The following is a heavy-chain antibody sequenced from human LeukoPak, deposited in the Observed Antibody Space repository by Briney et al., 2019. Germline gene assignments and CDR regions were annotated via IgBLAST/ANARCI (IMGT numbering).Heavy chain of an antibody. CDR1: GGSISSYY. D-gene: IGHD6-13*01. CDR3: ARGRGSSWYGMGYFDY. CDR2: IYYSGST. Sequence: SETLSLTCTVSGGSISSYYWSWIRQPPGKGLEWIGYIYYSGSTNYNPSLKSRVTISVDTSKNQFSLKLSSVTAADTAVYYCARGRGSSWYGMGYFDYWGQGTLVTVSS. J-gene: IGHJ4*02. V-gene: IGHV4-59*01.